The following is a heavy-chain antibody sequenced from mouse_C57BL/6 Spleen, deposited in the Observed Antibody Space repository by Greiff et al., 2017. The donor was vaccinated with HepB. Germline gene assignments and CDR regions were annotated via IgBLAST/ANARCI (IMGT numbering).Heavy chain of an antibody. Sequence: VQLQQPGAELVRPGSSVKLSCKASGYTFTSYWMDWVKQRPGQGLEWIGNIYPSDSETHYNQKFKDKATLTVDKSSSTAYMQLSSLTSEDSAVYYCARFYGSVHYAMDYWGQGTSVTVSS. CDR2: IYPSDSET. V-gene: IGHV1-61*01. D-gene: IGHD1-1*01. CDR3: ARFYGSVHYAMDY. J-gene: IGHJ4*01. CDR1: GYTFTSYW.